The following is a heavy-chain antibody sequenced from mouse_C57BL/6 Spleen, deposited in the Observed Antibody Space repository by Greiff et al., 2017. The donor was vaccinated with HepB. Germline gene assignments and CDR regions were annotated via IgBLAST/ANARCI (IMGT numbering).Heavy chain of an antibody. J-gene: IGHJ4*01. CDR2: IYPGSGST. CDR3: ARDYYGDYFAMDY. Sequence: QVQLQQPGAELVKPGASVKISCKASGYTFTSYWITWVKQRPGQGLEWIGDIYPGSGSTNYNEKFKSKATLTVDTSSSTAYMQHSILTSEDSAVYYCARDYYGDYFAMDYWGQGTSVTVSS. D-gene: IGHD1-1*01. CDR1: GYTFTSYW. V-gene: IGHV1-55*01.